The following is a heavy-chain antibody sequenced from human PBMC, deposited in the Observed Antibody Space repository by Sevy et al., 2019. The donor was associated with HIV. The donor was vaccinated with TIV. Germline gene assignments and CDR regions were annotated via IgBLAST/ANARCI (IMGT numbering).Heavy chain of an antibody. CDR1: GFTFDDYT. J-gene: IGHJ4*02. V-gene: IGHV3-43*01. CDR2: ISWDGGST. D-gene: IGHD3-22*01. Sequence: GGSLRLSCAASGFTFDDYTMHWVRQAPGKGLEWVSLISWDGGSTYYADSVKGRFTISRDNSKNSLYLQMNSLRTEDTALYYCAKDIAGKDYDSSGYYFDYFDYWGQRTLVTVSS. CDR3: AKDIAGKDYDSSGYYFDYFDY.